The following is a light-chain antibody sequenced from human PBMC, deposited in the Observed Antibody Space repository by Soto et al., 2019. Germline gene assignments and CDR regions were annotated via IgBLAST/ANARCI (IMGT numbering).Light chain of an antibody. CDR3: QQYGSSGT. CDR2: GAS. V-gene: IGKV3-20*01. CDR1: QSVSNNY. J-gene: IGKJ1*01. Sequence: EIVLTQSPATLSQSPGERATLSCRASQSVSNNYLAWYQQKPGQAPRLLIYGASNRATGIPDRFSGSGSGTDFTLTIIRLEPEDFAVYYCQQYGSSGTFGQGTKVDIK.